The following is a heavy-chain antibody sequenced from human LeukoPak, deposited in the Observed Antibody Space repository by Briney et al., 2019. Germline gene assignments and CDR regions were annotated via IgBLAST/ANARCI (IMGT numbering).Heavy chain of an antibody. Sequence: SETLSLTCTVSGGSISSSSYYWGWIRQPPGKGLEWIGSIYYSGSTYYNPSLKSRVTISVDTSKNQFSLKLSSVTAADTAVYYCARGPGIAVTGTPWDFDYWGQGTLVTVSS. D-gene: IGHD6-19*01. CDR1: GGSISSSSYY. CDR2: IYYSGST. CDR3: ARGPGIAVTGTPWDFDY. V-gene: IGHV4-39*07. J-gene: IGHJ4*02.